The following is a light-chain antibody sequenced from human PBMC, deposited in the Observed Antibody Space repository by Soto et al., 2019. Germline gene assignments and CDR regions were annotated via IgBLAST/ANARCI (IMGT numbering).Light chain of an antibody. Sequence: DIQMTQSPSTLSASVGDRVTITCRASQTIFRWLAWYQQRPGKAPNLLISDASDLQSGVPSRFSGSGSGAEFTLTIGRLQPDDFATYYCQLYNSYPWTFGQGTKV. J-gene: IGKJ1*01. CDR3: QLYNSYPWT. CDR1: QTIFRW. CDR2: DAS. V-gene: IGKV1-5*01.